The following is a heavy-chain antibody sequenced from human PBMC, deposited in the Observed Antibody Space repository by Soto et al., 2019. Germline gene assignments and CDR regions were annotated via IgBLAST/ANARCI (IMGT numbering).Heavy chain of an antibody. J-gene: IGHJ6*02. CDR2: IIPIFGTA. D-gene: IGHD6-13*01. Sequence: GASVEVSCKASGGTFSSYAISWVRQAPGQGLEWMGGIIPIFGTANYAQKFQGRVTITADESTSTAYMELSSLRSEDTAVYYCARDFSHPITAAIMDVWGQGTTVTVSS. CDR3: ARDFSHPITAAIMDV. CDR1: GGTFSSYA. V-gene: IGHV1-69*13.